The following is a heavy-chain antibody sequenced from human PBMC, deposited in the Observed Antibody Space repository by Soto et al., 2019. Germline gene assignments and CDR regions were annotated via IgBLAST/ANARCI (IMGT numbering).Heavy chain of an antibody. V-gene: IGHV2-26*01. CDR1: GFSLSNARMG. J-gene: IGHJ4*02. Sequence: QVTLKESGPVLVKPTETLTLTCTVSGFSLSNARMGVSWISQPPGKALEWLAHIFSNDEKSYSTSLKSRLTISKDTSKSQVVLTMTNMDPADTATYYCARKSGCVVTDIQEGGYYFAYCGQGTMVTVSS. CDR2: IFSNDEK. D-gene: IGHD2-21*02. CDR3: ARKSGCVVTDIQEGGYYFAY.